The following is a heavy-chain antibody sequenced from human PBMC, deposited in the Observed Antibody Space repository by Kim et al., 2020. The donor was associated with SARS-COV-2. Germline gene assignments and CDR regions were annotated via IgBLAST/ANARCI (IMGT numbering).Heavy chain of an antibody. V-gene: IGHV1-69*01. J-gene: IGHJ6*03. CDR3: ARLDTAMAGGYMDV. D-gene: IGHD5-18*01. Sequence: AQKLQGRVTITADESTSTAYMELSSLRSEDTAVYYCARLDTAMAGGYMDVWGKGTTVTVSS.